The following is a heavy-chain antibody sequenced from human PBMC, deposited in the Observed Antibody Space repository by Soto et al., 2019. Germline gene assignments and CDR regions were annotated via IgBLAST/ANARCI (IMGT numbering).Heavy chain of an antibody. CDR3: ARGHGIYVRFDS. J-gene: IGHJ4*02. CDR1: GGSVYDFY. CDR2: IYNNGRT. D-gene: IGHD3-10*02. Sequence: QVHLQESGPGRVKPSETLSLTCSVSGGSVYDFYWNWLRQTPGKGLEWIGNIYNNGRTNYNPSLKTRVTISIATSKNQFSLHLSSVATADTAMYFCARGHGIYVRFDSWGQGTLVSVSS. V-gene: IGHV4-59*02.